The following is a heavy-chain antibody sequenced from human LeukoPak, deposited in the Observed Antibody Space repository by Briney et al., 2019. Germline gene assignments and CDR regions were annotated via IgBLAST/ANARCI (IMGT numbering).Heavy chain of an antibody. CDR2: ISSSGSTI. D-gene: IGHD2-2*01. CDR3: ARLKGRVVPTSLDP. V-gene: IGHV3-11*01. J-gene: IGHJ5*02. CDR1: GFTFSDYY. Sequence: GGSLRLSCAASGFTFSDYYMSWIRQAPGKGLEWVSYISSSGSTIYYADSVRGRFTISRDNAKNSLYLQMNSLRAEDTAVYYCARLKGRVVPTSLDPWGQGTLDTVSS.